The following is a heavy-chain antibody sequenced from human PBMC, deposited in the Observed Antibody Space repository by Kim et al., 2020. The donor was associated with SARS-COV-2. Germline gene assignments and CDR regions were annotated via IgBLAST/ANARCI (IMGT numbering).Heavy chain of an antibody. J-gene: IGHJ6*02. CDR2: IKSKTDGGTT. V-gene: IGHV3-15*01. D-gene: IGHD3-9*01. Sequence: GGSLRLSCAASGFTFSNAWMSWVRQAPGKGLEWVGRIKSKTDGGTTDYAAPVKGRFTISRDDSKNTLYLQMNSLKTEDTAVYYCTTNHRYDILTGYEQYYYYYYGMDVWGQGTTVTVSS. CDR1: GFTFSNAW. CDR3: TTNHRYDILTGYEQYYYYYYGMDV.